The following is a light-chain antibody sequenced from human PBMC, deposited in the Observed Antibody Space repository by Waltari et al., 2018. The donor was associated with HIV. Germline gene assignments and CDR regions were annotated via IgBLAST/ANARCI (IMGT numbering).Light chain of an antibody. CDR1: QSVSSY. CDR3: QQRSNWLT. V-gene: IGKV3-11*01. Sequence: EIVLTQSPDTLSLSPGERATLSCRASQSVSSYLAWYQQKPGQAHRLLIYDASNRATGIPARFSGSGSGTDFTLTISSLEPEDFAVYYCQQRSNWLTFGGGTKVEIK. J-gene: IGKJ4*01. CDR2: DAS.